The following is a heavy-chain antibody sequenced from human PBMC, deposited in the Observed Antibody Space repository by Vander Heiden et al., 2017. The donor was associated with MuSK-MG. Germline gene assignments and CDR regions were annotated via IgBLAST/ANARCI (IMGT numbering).Heavy chain of an antibody. CDR2: INTGVGST. CDR3: GRYHSMDV. J-gene: IGHJ6*02. CDR1: GFTLTNYA. V-gene: IGHV3-23*01. Sequence: EVQLLVSGGGLVQPGGSLRLPCTASGFTLTNYAMTWVRQAPGRGMEWVSSINTGVGSTYYADSVKGRFTISRDSSKNTLWLQMNSLRAEDTAIYYCGRYHSMDVWGQGTTVTVSS.